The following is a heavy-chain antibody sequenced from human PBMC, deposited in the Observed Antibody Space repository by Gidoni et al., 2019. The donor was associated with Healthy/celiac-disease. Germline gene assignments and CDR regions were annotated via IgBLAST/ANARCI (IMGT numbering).Heavy chain of an antibody. D-gene: IGHD6-19*01. Sequence: EVQLVESGGGWVQHGGSLKLSCAASGVTFSGPAMHWVRQASGKGLEWFGRIRSKANSYATAYAASVNGRFTISRDDSKNTAYLQMNSLNTEDTAVYYCTTLTSGYSSGWYYFDYWGQGTLVTVSS. J-gene: IGHJ4*02. CDR2: IRSKANSYAT. V-gene: IGHV3-73*02. CDR3: TTLTSGYSSGWYYFDY. CDR1: GVTFSGPA.